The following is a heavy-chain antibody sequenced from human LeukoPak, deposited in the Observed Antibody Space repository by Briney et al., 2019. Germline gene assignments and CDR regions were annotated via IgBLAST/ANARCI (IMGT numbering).Heavy chain of an antibody. Sequence: GGSLRLSCAASGFTFSRYWMHWLRQGPGKGLVWVSRISTDGSSSTYADSVKGRFTISRDNGKNTPYLQMNSLRADNTAVYYCASYLTSIPSGMDVWGQGTTVIVSS. J-gene: IGHJ6*02. V-gene: IGHV3-74*01. CDR1: GFTFSRYW. CDR3: ASYLTSIPSGMDV. CDR2: ISTDGSSS. D-gene: IGHD2/OR15-2a*01.